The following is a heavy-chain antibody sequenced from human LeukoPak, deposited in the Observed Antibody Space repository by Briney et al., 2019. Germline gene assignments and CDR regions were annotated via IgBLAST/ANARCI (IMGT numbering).Heavy chain of an antibody. J-gene: IGHJ4*02. CDR2: IIPIFGTA. D-gene: IGHD5-12*01. Sequence: GSSVKVSCKASGGTFSSYAISWVRQAPGQGLEWMGGIIPIFGTANYAQKLQGRVTMTTDTSTSTAYMELRSLRSDDTAVYYCARDAPGPRLDFDYWGQGTLVTVSS. CDR3: ARDAPGPRLDFDY. CDR1: GGTFSSYA. V-gene: IGHV1-69*05.